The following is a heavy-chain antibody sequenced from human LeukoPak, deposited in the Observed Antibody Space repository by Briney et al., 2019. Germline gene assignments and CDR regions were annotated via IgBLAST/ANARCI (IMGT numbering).Heavy chain of an antibody. D-gene: IGHD6-19*01. CDR1: GGSISRHY. Sequence: NPSETLSLTCTVSGGSISRHYWSWIRQPAGKGLEWIGRIYSSGNTNYNPSLNSRVTMSVDTSKNQFSLKLTSVTAADTAVYYCARMLTAVAGPYYFDFWGQGTLVTVSS. V-gene: IGHV4-4*07. J-gene: IGHJ4*02. CDR3: ARMLTAVAGPYYFDF. CDR2: IYSSGNT.